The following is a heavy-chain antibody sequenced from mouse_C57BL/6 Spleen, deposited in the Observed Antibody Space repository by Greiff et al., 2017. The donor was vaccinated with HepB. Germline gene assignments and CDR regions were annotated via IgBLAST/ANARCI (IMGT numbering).Heavy chain of an antibody. V-gene: IGHV1-69*01. J-gene: IGHJ3*01. CDR1: GYTFTSYW. Sequence: QVQLQQPGAELVMPGASVKLSCKASGYTFTSYWMHWVKQRPGQGLEWIGEIDPSDSYTNYNQKFKGKSTLTVDKSSSTAYMQLSSRTSEDSAVYYCARGCSYCCFAYWGQGTLVTVSA. CDR2: IDPSDSYT. D-gene: IGHD1-1*01. CDR3: ARGCSYCCFAY.